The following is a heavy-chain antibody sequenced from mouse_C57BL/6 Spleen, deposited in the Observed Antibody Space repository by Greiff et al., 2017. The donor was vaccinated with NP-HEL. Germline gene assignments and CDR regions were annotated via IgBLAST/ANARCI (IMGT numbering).Heavy chain of an antibody. CDR1: GYTFTDYN. J-gene: IGHJ3*01. CDR2: INPNNGGT. D-gene: IGHD2-5*01. CDR3: ARAYYSNSPWFAY. Sequence: EVQLQQSGPELVKPGASVKMSCKASGYTFTDYNMHWVKQSHGTSLEWIGYINPNNGGTSYKQKFKGKATLTVNKSSSTAYLELRSLTSEDSAVDYCARAYYSNSPWFAYWGQGTLGTVSA. V-gene: IGHV1-22*01.